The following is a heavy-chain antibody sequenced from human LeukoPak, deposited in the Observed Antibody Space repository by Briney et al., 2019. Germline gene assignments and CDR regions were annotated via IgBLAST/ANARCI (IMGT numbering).Heavy chain of an antibody. D-gene: IGHD3-3*01. CDR1: GGSISSYY. CDR3: ARDQDFCSGFPVPTD. Sequence: SETLSLTCTVSGGSISSYYWSWIRQPPGKGLEWIGYIYYSGSTNYNPSLKSRVTISVDTSKNQFSLKLSSVTAADTAVYYCARDQDFCSGFPVPTDWGQGTLVTVSS. V-gene: IGHV4-59*01. CDR2: IYYSGST. J-gene: IGHJ4*02.